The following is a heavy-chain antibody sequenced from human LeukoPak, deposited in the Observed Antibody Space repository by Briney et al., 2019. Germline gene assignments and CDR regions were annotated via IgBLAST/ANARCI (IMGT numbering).Heavy chain of an antibody. CDR1: GFTFNSYA. CDR2: ISGSGNTT. CDR3: AKWDFDWSLVDY. V-gene: IGHV3-23*01. D-gene: IGHD3-9*01. Sequence: GGSLRLSCAASGFTFNSYAMNWVRQAPGKGLEWVSAISGSGNTTYYADSVKGRFTISRDNSRNTLYLQMNSLRAEDTAVYYCAKWDFDWSLVDYWGQGTLVTVSS. J-gene: IGHJ4*02.